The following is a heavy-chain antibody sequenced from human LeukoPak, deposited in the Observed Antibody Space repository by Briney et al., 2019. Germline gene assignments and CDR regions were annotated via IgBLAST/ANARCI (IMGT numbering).Heavy chain of an antibody. CDR3: ARDHVAVAGTDFDY. Sequence: PGGSLRLSCAASGFTFSSYSMNWVRQAPGKGLEWVSSISSSSSYIYYADSVKGRFTISRDNAKNSLYPQMNSLRAEDTAVYYCARDHVAVAGTDFDYWGQGTLVTVSS. V-gene: IGHV3-21*01. D-gene: IGHD6-19*01. J-gene: IGHJ4*02. CDR2: ISSSSSYI. CDR1: GFTFSSYS.